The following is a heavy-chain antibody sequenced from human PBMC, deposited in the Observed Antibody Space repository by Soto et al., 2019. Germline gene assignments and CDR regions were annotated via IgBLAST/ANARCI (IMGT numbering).Heavy chain of an antibody. D-gene: IGHD3-22*01. V-gene: IGHV3-23*01. Sequence: GGSLRLSCAASGFTFSSYAMSWVRQAPGKGLEWVSAISGSGGSTYYADSVKGRFTISRDNSKNTLYLQMNSLRAEDTAVYYCAKDTAPDYYDSHDLDYWGHGTLVTVSS. CDR2: ISGSGGST. CDR3: AKDTAPDYYDSHDLDY. J-gene: IGHJ4*01. CDR1: GFTFSSYA.